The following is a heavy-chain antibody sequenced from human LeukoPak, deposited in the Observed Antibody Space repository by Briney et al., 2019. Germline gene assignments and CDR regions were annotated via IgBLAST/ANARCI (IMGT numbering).Heavy chain of an antibody. D-gene: IGHD4-17*01. CDR1: GGSISSSSYY. CDR3: ALSYGYYYYYYMDV. J-gene: IGHJ6*03. V-gene: IGHV4-39*07. CDR2: IYYSGST. Sequence: PSETLSLTCTVSGGSISSSSYYWGWIRQPPGKGLEWIGSIYYSGSTYYNPSLKSRVTISVDTSKNQFSLKLSSVTAADTAVYYCALSYGYYYYYYMDVWGKGTTVTISS.